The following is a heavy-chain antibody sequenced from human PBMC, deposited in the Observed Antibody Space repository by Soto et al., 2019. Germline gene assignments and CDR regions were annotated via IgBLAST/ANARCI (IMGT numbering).Heavy chain of an antibody. Sequence: EVQLVQSGAEVKKPGESLNISCKGFGYTFSSFLIGWVRQTPGKGLEWMGIIYPGDSEIKFSPSFQGHVTISADKYVGTADLQWSSLTASDTAIYYCVRRGAGSSGWLFFDNWSQGTLVTVSS. CDR3: VRRGAGSSGWLFFDN. CDR1: GYTFSSFL. J-gene: IGHJ4*02. V-gene: IGHV5-51*03. D-gene: IGHD6-19*01. CDR2: IYPGDSEI.